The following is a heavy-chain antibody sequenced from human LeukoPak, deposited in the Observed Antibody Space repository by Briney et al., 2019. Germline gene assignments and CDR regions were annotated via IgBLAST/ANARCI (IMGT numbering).Heavy chain of an antibody. CDR2: ISAYNGNT. CDR1: GYTFTSYG. D-gene: IGHD3-10*01. V-gene: IGHV1-18*01. J-gene: IGHJ4*02. Sequence: ASVKVSCKASGYTFTSYGISWVRQAPGQGLEWMGWISAYNGNTNYAQKLQGRVTMTADTSTSTAYMELRSLRSDDTAVYYCARGRYYYGSGSYPADYWGQGTLVTVSS. CDR3: ARGRYYYGSGSYPADY.